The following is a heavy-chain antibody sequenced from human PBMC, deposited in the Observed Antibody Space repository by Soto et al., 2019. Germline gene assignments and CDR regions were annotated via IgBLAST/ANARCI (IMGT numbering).Heavy chain of an antibody. CDR1: GFTFTSSA. CDR2: IVVGSGNT. CDR3: ARTLYGDNVDY. D-gene: IGHD4-17*01. V-gene: IGHV1-58*02. Sequence: GASVKVSCKASGFTFTSSAMQWVRQARGQRLEWIGWIVVGSGNTNYAQKFQERVTITRDMSISTAYMELSSLRSEDTAVYYCARTLYGDNVDYWGQGTLVTVSS. J-gene: IGHJ4*02.